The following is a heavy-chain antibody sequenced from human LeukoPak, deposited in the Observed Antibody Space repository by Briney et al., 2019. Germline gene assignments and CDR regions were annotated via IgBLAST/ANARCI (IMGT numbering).Heavy chain of an antibody. CDR2: IYYSGST. D-gene: IGHD1-26*01. Sequence: SETLSLTYIVSGGSISYYYWSWIRQPPGKGLEWIGYIYYSGSTNYSPSLKSRVTISVDTSKNQFSLRLSSVTAADTAVYYCASLEGGSQSRYFDYWGQGTLVTVPS. CDR1: GGSISYYY. V-gene: IGHV4-59*08. J-gene: IGHJ4*02. CDR3: ASLEGGSQSRYFDY.